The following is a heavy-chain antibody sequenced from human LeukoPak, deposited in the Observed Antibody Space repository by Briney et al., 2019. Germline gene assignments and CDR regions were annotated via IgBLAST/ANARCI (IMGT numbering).Heavy chain of an antibody. J-gene: IGHJ4*02. CDR1: GGTFISYA. CDR2: IIPIFGTA. D-gene: IGHD3-10*01. CDR3: ARVLWFGELSHFDY. V-gene: IGHV1-69*13. Sequence: ASVKVSCKASGGTFISYAISWVRQAPGQGLEWMGGIIPIFGTANYAQKSQGRVTITADESTSTAYMELSSLRSEDTAVYYCARVLWFGELSHFDYWGQGTLVTVSS.